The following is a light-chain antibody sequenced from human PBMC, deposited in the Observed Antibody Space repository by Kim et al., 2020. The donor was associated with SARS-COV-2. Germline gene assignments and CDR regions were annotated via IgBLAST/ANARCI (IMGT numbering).Light chain of an antibody. J-gene: IGLJ3*02. Sequence: GPSITISCTGTSSNVGGYNFVSLVQQHPGKVPKLMIFDVFERSSGIADRFSGSKSGNTASLTISGLQAEDEADYYCVSYADGDSWVFGGGTQLTVL. CDR3: VSYADGDSWV. CDR1: SSNVGGYNF. CDR2: DVF. V-gene: IGLV2-14*03.